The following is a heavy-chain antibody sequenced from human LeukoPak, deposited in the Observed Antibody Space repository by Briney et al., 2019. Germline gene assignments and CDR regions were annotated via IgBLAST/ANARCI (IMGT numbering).Heavy chain of an antibody. V-gene: IGHV1-18*01. CDR2: ISAYNGNT. J-gene: IGHJ4*02. D-gene: IGHD5-18*01. Sequence: ASVKVSCKASGYTFTSYVIIGVRQAPGQELEGMGWISAYNGNTNYAQKLQGRVTMTTDTSTSTAYMELRSLRSDDTAVYYCARGTVDTAMVSSDYWGQGTLVTVSS. CDR1: GYTFTSYV. CDR3: ARGTVDTAMVSSDY.